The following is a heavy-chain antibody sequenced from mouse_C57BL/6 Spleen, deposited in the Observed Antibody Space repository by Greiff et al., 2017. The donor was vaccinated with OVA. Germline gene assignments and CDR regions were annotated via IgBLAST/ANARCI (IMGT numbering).Heavy chain of an antibody. CDR1: GFTFSDYG. V-gene: IGHV5-15*01. CDR3: AREGTGTWYFDV. J-gene: IGHJ1*03. Sequence: EVQRVESGGGLVQPGGSLKLSCAASGFTFSDYGMAWVRQAPRKGPEWVAFISNLAYSIYYADTVTGRFTISRENAKNTLYLEMSSLRSEDTAMYYCAREGTGTWYFDVWGTGTTVTVSS. CDR2: ISNLAYSI. D-gene: IGHD4-1*01.